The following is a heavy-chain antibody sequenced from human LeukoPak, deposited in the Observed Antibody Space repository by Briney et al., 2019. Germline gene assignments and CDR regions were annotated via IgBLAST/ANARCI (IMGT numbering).Heavy chain of an antibody. D-gene: IGHD3-9*01. J-gene: IGHJ4*02. CDR1: GGSISTYY. CDR3: ARGSYYDTLAGYYRGSFDS. CDR2: VSTSGTT. Sequence: SETLSLTCTVSGGSISTYYWSWIRQPAEKGLEWIGRVSTSGTTQYNPSFKSRVTMSVDTSSNQFSLKLSSVTAADTAVYYCARGSYYDTLAGYYRGSFDSWGQGTLVTVSS. V-gene: IGHV4-4*07.